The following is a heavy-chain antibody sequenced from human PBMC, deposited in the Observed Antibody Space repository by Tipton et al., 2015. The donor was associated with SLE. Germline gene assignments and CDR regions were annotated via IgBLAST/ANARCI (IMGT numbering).Heavy chain of an antibody. CDR3: ARDRGRH. D-gene: IGHD3/OR15-3a*01. J-gene: IGHJ4*02. Sequence: TLSLTCAVSGYSISSGYYWGWIRQPPGKGLEWSGSVYHSGSTYYNPSLKSRVTISVDTSKNQFSLKLSSVTAADTAVYYCARDRGRHWGQGTLVTVSS. V-gene: IGHV4-38-2*02. CDR2: VYHSGST. CDR1: GYSISSGYY.